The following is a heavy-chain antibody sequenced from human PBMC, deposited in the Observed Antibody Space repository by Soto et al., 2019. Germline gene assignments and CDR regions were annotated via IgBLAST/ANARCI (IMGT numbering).Heavy chain of an antibody. D-gene: IGHD3-22*01. CDR3: ARGFSGYRFVSLDS. V-gene: IGHV1-69*06. Sequence: GASVKVSCKAPGGTFNRHSISWVRQAPGQGLEWIGGILPISGTANYAQKSQGRLTITADKSTSTAYMELSSLRSEDTAVYYCARGFSGYRFVSLDSWGQGTLVTVSS. J-gene: IGHJ4*02. CDR2: ILPISGTA. CDR1: GGTFNRHS.